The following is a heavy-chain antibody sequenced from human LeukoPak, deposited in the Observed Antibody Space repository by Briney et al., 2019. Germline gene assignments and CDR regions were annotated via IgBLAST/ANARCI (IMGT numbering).Heavy chain of an antibody. J-gene: IGHJ6*03. D-gene: IGHD2-2*01. CDR2: INPNSGGT. CDR3: ATYCSSTSCYHYYYYYMDV. Sequence: ASVKVSCKASGYTFTGYYMHWVRQAPGQGLEWMGWINPNSGGTNYAQKFQGRVTMTRDTSISTAYMELSRLRSDDTAVYYCATYCSSTSCYHYYYYYMDVWGKGTTVTVSS. CDR1: GYTFTGYY. V-gene: IGHV1-2*02.